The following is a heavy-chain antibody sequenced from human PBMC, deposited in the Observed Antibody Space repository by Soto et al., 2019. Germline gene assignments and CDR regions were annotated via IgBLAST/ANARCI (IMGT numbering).Heavy chain of an antibody. D-gene: IGHD3-3*01. J-gene: IGHJ4*02. CDR1: GFSFDTYN. CDR3: ARDHFGIAAGDFDL. V-gene: IGHV3-21*02. Sequence: EDQLVESGGGLVKPGGSLRLSCAASGFSFDTYNMNWVRQAPGKGLEWVSSISSGRPDIFYADSVRGRFTISRDDAKKSLFLQMSSLRADDTAVYYCARDHFGIAAGDFDLWGQGTLVTVSS. CDR2: ISSGRPDI.